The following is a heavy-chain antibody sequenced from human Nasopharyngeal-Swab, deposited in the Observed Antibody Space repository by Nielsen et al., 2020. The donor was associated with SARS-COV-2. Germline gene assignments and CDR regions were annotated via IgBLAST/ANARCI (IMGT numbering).Heavy chain of an antibody. J-gene: IGHJ4*02. CDR2: ISSSSSYI. Sequence: GGALQISCAASGFTFSSYNMNWVRPAPGKGLEWVSSISSSSSYIYYADSVKGRFTISRDNAKNSLYLQMNSLRAEDTAVYYCARDLTLIAVAGTGYWGQGTLVTVSS. CDR3: ARDLTLIAVAGTGY. CDR1: GFTFSSYN. V-gene: IGHV3-21*01. D-gene: IGHD6-19*01.